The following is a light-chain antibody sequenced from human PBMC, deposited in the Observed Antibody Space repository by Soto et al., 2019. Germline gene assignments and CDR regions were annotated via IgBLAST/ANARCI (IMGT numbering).Light chain of an antibody. Sequence: EVVLTQSSATLSVSPGERATLSCRASQSISSDLAWYQQKPGQAPRLLISGASTRATGIPARFSGSGSGSEFTLTIRSLQSEDFAVYYCQPYNAWPQITFGQGTRLEIK. J-gene: IGKJ5*01. CDR2: GAS. V-gene: IGKV3D-15*01. CDR3: QPYNAWPQIT. CDR1: QSISSD.